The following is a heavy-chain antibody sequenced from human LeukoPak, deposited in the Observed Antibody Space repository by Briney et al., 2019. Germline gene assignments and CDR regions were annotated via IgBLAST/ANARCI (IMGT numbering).Heavy chain of an antibody. Sequence: GGSLRLSCAASGFTFSSYSMNWVRQAPGKGLEWVSYISSSGTYTNSADSVKGRFTISRDYPKNSLYLQMSSLRAEDTAVYYCARQGGDILTGYLDYWGQGTLVTVSP. D-gene: IGHD3-9*01. CDR2: ISSSGTYT. CDR1: GFTFSSYS. CDR3: ARQGGDILTGYLDY. V-gene: IGHV3-21*05. J-gene: IGHJ4*02.